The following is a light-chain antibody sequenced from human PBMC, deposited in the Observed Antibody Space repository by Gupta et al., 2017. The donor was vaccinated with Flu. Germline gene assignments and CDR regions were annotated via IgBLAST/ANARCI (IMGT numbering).Light chain of an antibody. V-gene: IGLV2-14*01. CDR3: SSYTSNSTVL. Sequence: QSALTQPASVSVSPGQSITISCIGTSSDVGGYNYVSWYQQHPGTAPKLMIFEVSNRPSGVSSRFSGSKSGNTASLTXSXLQAGDXADYYCSSYTSNSTVLFGGGTKLTVL. CDR1: SSDVGGYNY. CDR2: EVS. J-gene: IGLJ2*01.